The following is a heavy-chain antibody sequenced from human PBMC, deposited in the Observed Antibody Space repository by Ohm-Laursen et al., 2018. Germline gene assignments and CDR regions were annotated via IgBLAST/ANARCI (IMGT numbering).Heavy chain of an antibody. CDR1: GGSISSGGYY. Sequence: TLSLTCTVSGGSISSGGYYYSWIRQHPGKGLEWIGYIYDSGSTYYNPSLKSRVTMSVDTSKNQFSLKLSSVTAADTAVYYCAKGGSSSMRSSFDYWGQGTLVTVSS. V-gene: IGHV4-31*03. D-gene: IGHD6-6*01. J-gene: IGHJ4*02. CDR3: AKGGSSSMRSSFDY. CDR2: IYDSGST.